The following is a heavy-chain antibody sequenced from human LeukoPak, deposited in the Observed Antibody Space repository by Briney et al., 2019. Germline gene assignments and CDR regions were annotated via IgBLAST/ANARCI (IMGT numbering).Heavy chain of an antibody. J-gene: IGHJ4*02. CDR3: ARDWLGYGDYAFLIDY. V-gene: IGHV3-48*02. CDR1: GFTFSSYS. D-gene: IGHD4-17*01. Sequence: PGRSLRLSCAASGFTFSSYSMNWVRQAPGKGLEWVSYISSSSSTIYYADSVKGRFTISRDNAKNSLYLQMNSLRDEDTAVYYCARDWLGYGDYAFLIDYWGQGTLVTVSS. CDR2: ISSSSSTI.